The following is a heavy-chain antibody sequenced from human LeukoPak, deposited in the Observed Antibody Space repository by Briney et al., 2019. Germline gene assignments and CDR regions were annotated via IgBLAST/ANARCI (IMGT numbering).Heavy chain of an antibody. CDR1: GGSIISGGYS. CDR3: ASFYQAYYFDY. J-gene: IGHJ4*02. D-gene: IGHD2-21*01. CDR2: IYYSGST. Sequence: PSETLSLTCTVSGGSIISGGYSWSWIRQPPGKGLEWIGYIYYSGSTYYNPSLKSRVTISVDTSKNQFSLKLSSVTAADTAVYYCASFYQAYYFDYWGQGTLVTVSS. V-gene: IGHV4-30-4*08.